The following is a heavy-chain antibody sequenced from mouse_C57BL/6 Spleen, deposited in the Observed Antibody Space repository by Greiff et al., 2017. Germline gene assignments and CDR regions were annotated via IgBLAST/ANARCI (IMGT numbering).Heavy chain of an antibody. CDR1: GFTFSSYA. V-gene: IGHV5-9-1*02. J-gene: IGHJ2*01. CDR3: TRPTTQYYCDY. Sequence: EVQLVESGAGLVKPGGSLKLSCAASGFTFSSYAMSWVRQTPEKRLEWVAYISSGGDYIYYADTVKGRFTISRDNARNTLYLQMSILKSDDTAMYYCTRPTTQYYCDYWGQGTTLTGSS. D-gene: IGHD2-10*01. CDR2: ISSGGDYI.